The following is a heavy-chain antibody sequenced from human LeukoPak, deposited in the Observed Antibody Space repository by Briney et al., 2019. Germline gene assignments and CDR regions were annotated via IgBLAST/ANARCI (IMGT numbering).Heavy chain of an antibody. CDR1: GGSISSSSYY. D-gene: IGHD3-10*01. CDR2: IYYSGST. Sequence: SETLSLTCTVSGGSISSSSYYWGWIRQTPGKGLEWIGSIYYSGSTYYNPSLKSRVTISVDTSKNQFSLKLSSVTAADTAVYYCARHSRSGYGSGSYYFDYWGQGTLVTVSS. CDR3: ARHSRSGYGSGSYYFDY. V-gene: IGHV4-39*01. J-gene: IGHJ4*02.